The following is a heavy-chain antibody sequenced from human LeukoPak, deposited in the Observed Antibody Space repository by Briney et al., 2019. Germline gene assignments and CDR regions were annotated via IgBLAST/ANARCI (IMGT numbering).Heavy chain of an antibody. D-gene: IGHD3-10*01. V-gene: IGHV3-23*01. CDR2: ISGSGGNT. Sequence: PGGSLRPSCAASGFTFSNYAMSWVRQAPGKGLESVSGISGSGGNTYYADSVKGRFTISRDNSKNTLYLQMNSLRAEDTAIYYCAKGLLGTMHNDYWGQGTLVTVSS. CDR1: GFTFSNYA. J-gene: IGHJ4*02. CDR3: AKGLLGTMHNDY.